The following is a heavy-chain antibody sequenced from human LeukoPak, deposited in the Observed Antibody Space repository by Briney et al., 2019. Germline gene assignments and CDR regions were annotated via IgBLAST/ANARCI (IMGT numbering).Heavy chain of an antibody. CDR2: IYSGGST. Sequence: PGGSLRLSCAASGFTFSSYSMNWVRQAPGKELEWVSVIYSGGSTYYADSVKGRFTISRDNSKNTLYLQMNSLRAEDTAVYYCARMDGGGTNAPYGMDVWGQGTTVTVSS. CDR3: ARMDGGGTNAPYGMDV. CDR1: GFTFSSYS. V-gene: IGHV3-66*02. J-gene: IGHJ6*02. D-gene: IGHD2-8*01.